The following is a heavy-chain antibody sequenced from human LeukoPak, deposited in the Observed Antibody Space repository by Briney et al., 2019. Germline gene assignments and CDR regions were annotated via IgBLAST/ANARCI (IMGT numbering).Heavy chain of an antibody. CDR3: AMRFGYSYGPREYYFDY. D-gene: IGHD5-18*01. CDR1: GGSFSGYY. J-gene: IGHJ4*02. CDR2: INHSGST. V-gene: IGHV4-34*01. Sequence: KPSETLSLTGAVYGGSFSGYYWSWIRQPPGKGLEWIGEINHSGSTNYNPSLKSRVTISVGRSKNQFSLKLSSVTAADTAVYYCAMRFGYSYGPREYYFDYWGQGTLVTVSS.